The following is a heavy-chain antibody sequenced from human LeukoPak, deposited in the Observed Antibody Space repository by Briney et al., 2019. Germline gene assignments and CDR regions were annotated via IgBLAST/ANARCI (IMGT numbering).Heavy chain of an antibody. CDR1: GFTFSSYA. CDR2: ISGSGGST. J-gene: IGHJ5*02. V-gene: IGHV3-23*01. CDR3: AKPSAYYDILTGYYH. D-gene: IGHD3-9*01. Sequence: GGSLRLSCAASGFTFSSYAMSWVRQAPGKGLEWVSAISGSGGSTYYADSVKGRFTISRDNSKNTLYLQMNSLRAEDTAVYYCAKPSAYYDILTGYYHWGQGTLVTVSS.